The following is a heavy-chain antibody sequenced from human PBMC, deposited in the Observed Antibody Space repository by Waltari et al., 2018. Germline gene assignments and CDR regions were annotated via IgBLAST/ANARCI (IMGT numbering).Heavy chain of an antibody. CDR3: ARLNCGYSYGYEYYYGMDV. CDR1: GGSFSGYY. CDR2: INHSGST. Sequence: QVQLQQWGAGLLKPSETLSLTCAVYGGSFSGYYWSWIRQPPGKGLEWIGEINHSGSTNYNPSLKSRVTISVDTSKNQFSLKLSSVTAADTAVYYCARLNCGYSYGYEYYYGMDVWGQGTTVTVSS. D-gene: IGHD5-18*01. V-gene: IGHV4-34*01. J-gene: IGHJ6*02.